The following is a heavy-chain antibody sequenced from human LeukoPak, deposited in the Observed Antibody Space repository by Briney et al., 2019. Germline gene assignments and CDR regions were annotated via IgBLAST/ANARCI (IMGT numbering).Heavy chain of an antibody. CDR1: GYSFSMYW. Sequence: GESLKISWKGSGYSFSMYWIGWVRQMPGKGLEWMGIIYSGDSDARYSPSFQGQVTMSADKSINTPYLQWDSLKASDTDMYYCARRTDWYLDIWGRGTLLTVSS. CDR3: ARRTDWYLDI. V-gene: IGHV5-51*01. CDR2: IYSGDSDA. J-gene: IGHJ2*01.